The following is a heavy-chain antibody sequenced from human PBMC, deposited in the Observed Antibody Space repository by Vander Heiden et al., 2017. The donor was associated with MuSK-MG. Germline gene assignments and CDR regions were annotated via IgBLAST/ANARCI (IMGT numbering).Heavy chain of an antibody. CDR3: ARVVLGAEGCDPNSYYMDV. J-gene: IGHJ6*03. Sequence: QVQLVQSGAEVKKPGASVKVSCKASGYTFTSYGISWVRQAPGQGLEWMGWISAYNGNTNYAQKLQGRGTMTTDTSTSTAYMERRSRRSEETAVYSWARVVLGAEGCDPNSYYMDVWCKGTTVTVSS. V-gene: IGHV1-18*01. CDR1: GYTFTSYG. CDR2: ISAYNGNT. D-gene: IGHD2-21*01.